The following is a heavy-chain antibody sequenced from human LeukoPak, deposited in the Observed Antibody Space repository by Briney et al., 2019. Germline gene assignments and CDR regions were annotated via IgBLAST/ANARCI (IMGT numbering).Heavy chain of an antibody. CDR3: ARGAEVITFGGVIVIPWSYYYMDV. J-gene: IGHJ6*03. D-gene: IGHD3-16*02. Sequence: SETLSLTCTVSGGSISSSSYYWGWIRQPPGKGLEWIGSIYHSGSTNYNPSLKSRVTISVDKSKNQFSLKLSSVTAADTAVYYCARGAEVITFGGVIVIPWSYYYMDVWGKGTTVTVSS. CDR1: GGSISSSSYY. CDR2: IYHSGST. V-gene: IGHV4-39*07.